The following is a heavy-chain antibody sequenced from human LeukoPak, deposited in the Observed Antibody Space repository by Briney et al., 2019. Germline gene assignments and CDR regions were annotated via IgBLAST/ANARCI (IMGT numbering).Heavy chain of an antibody. CDR3: ARDGDRGDFDY. Sequence: ASVKVSCKASGYIFTDYYMHWVRQAPGQGLEWMGWINPNSGGTNYAQKFQGWVTMTRDTSISTAYMELSRLRSDDTAVYYCARDGDRGDFDYWGQGTLVTVSS. V-gene: IGHV1-2*04. D-gene: IGHD7-27*01. J-gene: IGHJ4*02. CDR1: GYIFTDYY. CDR2: INPNSGGT.